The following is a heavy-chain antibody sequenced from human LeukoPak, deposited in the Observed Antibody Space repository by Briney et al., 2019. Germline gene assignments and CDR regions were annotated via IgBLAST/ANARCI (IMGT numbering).Heavy chain of an antibody. CDR1: GFTFSSYG. D-gene: IGHD1-26*01. J-gene: IGHJ4*02. V-gene: IGHV3-33*01. Sequence: GGSLRLSCAASGFTFSSYGMHWVRQASGKGLEWVAMIWYDGSNEYYADSVKGRFTISRDNSKNTLFLQMNSLRAEDTAVYYCARDLGATHFDYWGQGTLVTVSS. CDR2: IWYDGSNE. CDR3: ARDLGATHFDY.